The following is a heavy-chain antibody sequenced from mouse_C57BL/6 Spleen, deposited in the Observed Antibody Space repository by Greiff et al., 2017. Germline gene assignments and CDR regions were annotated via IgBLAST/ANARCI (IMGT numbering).Heavy chain of an antibody. V-gene: IGHV1-54*01. J-gene: IGHJ4*01. CDR1: GYAFTNYL. Sequence: VQLQQSGAELVRPGTSVKVSCKASGYAFTNYLIEWVKQRPGQGLEWIGVIHPGRGCTNYNEKFKGKATLTADKSSSTAYMQLSSLSSEASAVYFCARGGSYDYDWAMDSWGQGTSVTVSS. CDR2: IHPGRGCT. CDR3: ARGGSYDYDWAMDS. D-gene: IGHD2-4*01.